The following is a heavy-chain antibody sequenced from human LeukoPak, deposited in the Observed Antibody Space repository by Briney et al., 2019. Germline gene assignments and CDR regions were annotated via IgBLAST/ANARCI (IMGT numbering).Heavy chain of an antibody. J-gene: IGHJ6*02. Sequence: PGGSLRLSCAASGFTVSSNYMTWVRQAPGKGLEWVSIIFSGGATYYADSVKGRFTISRENSKNTLYLHMTSLRVEDTAVYYCAREVGDTALNYFGIDVWGQGTTVIVS. V-gene: IGHV3-53*01. CDR2: IFSGGAT. D-gene: IGHD5-18*01. CDR3: AREVGDTALNYFGIDV. CDR1: GFTVSSNY.